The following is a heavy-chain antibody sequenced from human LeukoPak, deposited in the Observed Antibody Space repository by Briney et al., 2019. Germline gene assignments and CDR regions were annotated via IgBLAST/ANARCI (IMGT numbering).Heavy chain of an antibody. J-gene: IGHJ4*02. Sequence: ASVKVSCKASGGTFSSYTISWVRQAPGQGLEWMGRIIPILGIANYAQKFQGRVTITADKSTSTAYMELSSLRSDDTAVYYCARVGDYYYGSGSYQSGFDYWGQGTLVTVSS. CDR1: GGTFSSYT. D-gene: IGHD3-10*01. CDR2: IIPILGIA. CDR3: ARVGDYYYGSGSYQSGFDY. V-gene: IGHV1-69*02.